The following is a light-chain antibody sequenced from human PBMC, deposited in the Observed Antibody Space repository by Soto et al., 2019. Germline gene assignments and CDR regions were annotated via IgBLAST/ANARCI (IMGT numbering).Light chain of an antibody. CDR2: DAS. V-gene: IGKV3-11*01. CDR1: QSVGSS. J-gene: IGKJ2*01. CDR3: QQRSNWPYT. Sequence: ESVLKQSPATLSLSPGKRATLSCRASQSVGSSSAWYQQKPGQAPRLLICDASNRATGIPDRFSGSGSATDFTLTISSLEPEDFAVYNCQQRSNWPYTFGQGTKVEIK.